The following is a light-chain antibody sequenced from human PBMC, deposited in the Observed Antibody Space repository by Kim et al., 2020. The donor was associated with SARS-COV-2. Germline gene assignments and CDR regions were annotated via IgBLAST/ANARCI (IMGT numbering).Light chain of an antibody. CDR2: GKN. CDR1: SLRSYY. J-gene: IGLJ3*02. Sequence: ALGQTVRITCQGDSLRSYYASWYQQKPGQAPVLVIYGKNNRPSAIPDRFSGSSSGNTASLTITGAQAEDEADYYCNSRDSSGNHWVFGGGTQLTVL. CDR3: NSRDSSGNHWV. V-gene: IGLV3-19*01.